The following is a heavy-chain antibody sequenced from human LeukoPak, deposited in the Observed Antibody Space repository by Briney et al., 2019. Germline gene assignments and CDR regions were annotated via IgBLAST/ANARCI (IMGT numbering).Heavy chain of an antibody. D-gene: IGHD3-10*01. J-gene: IGHJ4*02. CDR3: ARQLTWRNRLLWFGESRPKPHFDY. Sequence: PSETLSLTCAFYGGSFSGYYWSWIRQPPGKGLEWIGEINHSGSTNYNPSLKSRVTISVDTSKNQFSLKLSSVTAADTAVYYCARQLTWRNRLLWFGESRPKPHFDYWGQGTLVTVSS. V-gene: IGHV4-34*01. CDR1: GGSFSGYY. CDR2: INHSGST.